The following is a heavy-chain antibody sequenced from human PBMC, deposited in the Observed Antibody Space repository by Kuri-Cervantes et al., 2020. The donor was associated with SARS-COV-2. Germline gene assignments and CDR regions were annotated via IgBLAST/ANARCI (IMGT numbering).Heavy chain of an antibody. J-gene: IGHJ4*02. D-gene: IGHD3-10*01. CDR3: ARDLNGGSDY. CDR1: GFTFSDYY. Sequence: GSLKISCAASGFTFSDYYMSWIRQAPGKGLEWVSYISSSSSYTNYADSVKGRFTISRDNAKNSLYLQMNSLRAEDTAVYYCARDLNGGSDYWGQGTLVTVSS. V-gene: IGHV3-11*05. CDR2: ISSSSSYT.